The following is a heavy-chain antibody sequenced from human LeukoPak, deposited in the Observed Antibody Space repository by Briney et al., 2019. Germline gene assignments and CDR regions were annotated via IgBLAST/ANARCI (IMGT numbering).Heavy chain of an antibody. Sequence: ASVKVSCKASGYTFTTYAMNWVRQAPGQGLEWMGWIKPNSGDTRSAQKFQGRVIMTRDTSTGTAYMELSRLRSDDTAVYYCARDLSIAAGPRVGAFDIRGQGTMVTVSS. CDR3: ARDLSIAAGPRVGAFDI. CDR2: IKPNSGDT. V-gene: IGHV1-2*02. D-gene: IGHD6-13*01. CDR1: GYTFTTYA. J-gene: IGHJ3*02.